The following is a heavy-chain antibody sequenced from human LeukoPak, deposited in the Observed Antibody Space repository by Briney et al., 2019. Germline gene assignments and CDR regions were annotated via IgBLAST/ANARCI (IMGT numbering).Heavy chain of an antibody. CDR2: ISDSGAST. CDR3: AIAKGPVDIVVAATGVFGY. Sequence: GGSLRLSCAASGFTFSSYGMHWVRQAPGKGLEWVSGISDSGASTYYPDSVKGRFTISRDNSRNMLYLQMNSLRADDTAVYYCAIAKGPVDIVVAATGVFGYWGQGTLVTVSS. V-gene: IGHV3-23*01. J-gene: IGHJ4*02. CDR1: GFTFSSYG. D-gene: IGHD6-19*01.